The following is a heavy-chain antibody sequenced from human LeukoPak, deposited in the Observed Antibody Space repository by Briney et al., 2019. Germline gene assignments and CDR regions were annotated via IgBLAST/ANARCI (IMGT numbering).Heavy chain of an antibody. CDR2: ISYDGSNK. J-gene: IGHJ4*02. Sequence: GGSLRLSCAASGFTFSNYWMSWVRQAPGKGLEWVAVISYDGSNKYYADSVKGRFTISRDNSKNTLYLQMNSLRAEDTAVYYCARDTAVAGIPVDYWGQGTLVTVSS. CDR1: GFTFSNYW. D-gene: IGHD6-19*01. CDR3: ARDTAVAGIPVDY. V-gene: IGHV3-30-3*01.